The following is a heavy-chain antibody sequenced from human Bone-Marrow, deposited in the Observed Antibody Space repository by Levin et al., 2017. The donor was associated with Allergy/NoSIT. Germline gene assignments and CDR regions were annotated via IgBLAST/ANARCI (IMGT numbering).Heavy chain of an antibody. CDR1: GFTFSSYW. CDR2: IKQDGSEN. CDR3: VRDGYSPYFDWGITGC. Sequence: GESLKISCAASGFTFSSYWMSWVRQSPGRGLEWVATIKQDGSENYFVDSVKGRFTISRDNAKNSLYLQMNSLRAEDTAIYYCVRDGYSPYFDWGITGCWGQGTLVTVSS. J-gene: IGHJ4*02. D-gene: IGHD3-9*01. V-gene: IGHV3-7*01.